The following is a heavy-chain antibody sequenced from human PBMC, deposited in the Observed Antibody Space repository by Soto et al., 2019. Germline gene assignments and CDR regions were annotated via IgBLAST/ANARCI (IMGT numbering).Heavy chain of an antibody. Sequence: GSLRRAGAASGCTFSSYAMSWVRQAPGKGLEWVSAISGSGGSTYYADSVKGRFTISRDNYKNTLYLQMNSLRAEDKAVYYCANLGYGLDYWGQGTLVTVYS. D-gene: IGHD5-12*01. CDR3: ANLGYGLDY. CDR1: GCTFSSYA. CDR2: ISGSGGST. V-gene: IGHV3-23*01. J-gene: IGHJ4*02.